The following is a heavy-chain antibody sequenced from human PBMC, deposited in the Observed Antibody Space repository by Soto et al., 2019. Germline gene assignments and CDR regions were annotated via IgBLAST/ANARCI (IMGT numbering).Heavy chain of an antibody. CDR2: ISAYNGNT. D-gene: IGHD2-15*01. CDR3: AQTEDGGRSRTPAGWFDA. V-gene: IGHV1-18*01. CDR1: GFTFTSSA. J-gene: IGHJ5*02. Sequence: GASVKVSCKASGFTFTSSAVRWVRQARGQGLEWIGWISAYNGNTNYAQKLQGRVTMTTDTSTSTAYMELRSLRSVDTATYYCAQTEDGGRSRTPAGWFDAWGQGTLVTVSS.